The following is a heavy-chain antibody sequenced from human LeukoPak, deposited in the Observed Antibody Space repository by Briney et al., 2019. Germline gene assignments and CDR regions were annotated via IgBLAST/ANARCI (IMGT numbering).Heavy chain of an antibody. D-gene: IGHD3-9*01. Sequence: PSETLSLTCSVSDDSITMYYWGWIRQPPGKGLEWIGTLSYTGDTYYNPSLKSRVTLGVDTSKNQFSLELNSMTAADTAKYYCAKESEFDRSGESTDYFDYWGQGILVTVSS. CDR2: LSYTGDT. CDR1: DDSITMYY. V-gene: IGHV4-39*07. CDR3: AKESEFDRSGESTDYFDY. J-gene: IGHJ4*02.